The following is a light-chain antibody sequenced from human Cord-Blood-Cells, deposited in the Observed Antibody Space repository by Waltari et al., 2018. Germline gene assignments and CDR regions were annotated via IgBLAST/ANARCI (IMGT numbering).Light chain of an antibody. CDR3: MQSIQLPIT. CDR1: QNLLHSDGKTY. Sequence: DIVMTQTPLPLSVTPGQPASLSRKLSQNLLHSDGKTYLYSYLRKPGQSPQLLIYEVSNRVSGVPDRFSGSGSGTDVTLKISRVEAEDVGVYYCMQSIQLPITFGQGTRLEIK. V-gene: IGKV2D-29*02. CDR2: EVS. J-gene: IGKJ5*01.